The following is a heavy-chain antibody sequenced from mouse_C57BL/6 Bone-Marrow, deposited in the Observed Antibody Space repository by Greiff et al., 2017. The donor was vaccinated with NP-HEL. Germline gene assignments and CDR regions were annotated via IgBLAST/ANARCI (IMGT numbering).Heavy chain of an antibody. CDR2: IRNKANNHAT. Sequence: EVQVVESGGGLVQPGGSMKLSCAASGFTFSDAWMDWVRQSPEKGLEWVAEIRNKANNHATYYAESVKGRFTISRDDSKSSVYLQMNSLRAEDTCIYYCTSRSFLYYAMDYWGQGTSVTVSS. V-gene: IGHV6-6*01. D-gene: IGHD1-1*01. CDR1: GFTFSDAW. J-gene: IGHJ4*01. CDR3: TSRSFLYYAMDY.